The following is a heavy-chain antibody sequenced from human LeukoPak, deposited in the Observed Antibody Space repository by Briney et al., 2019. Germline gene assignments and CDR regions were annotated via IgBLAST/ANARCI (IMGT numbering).Heavy chain of an antibody. V-gene: IGHV3-49*04. CDR1: GFSGFTFRSYA. Sequence: GGSLRLSCAASGFSGFTFRSYAMSWVRRAPGKGLEWVGFIASETYGGTAEYAASVKGRFIISRDDSKSIAYLQMNSLKTEDTAVYYCTRDQTPYYWGQGTLVTVSS. CDR2: IASETYGGTA. CDR3: TRDQTPYY. J-gene: IGHJ4*02.